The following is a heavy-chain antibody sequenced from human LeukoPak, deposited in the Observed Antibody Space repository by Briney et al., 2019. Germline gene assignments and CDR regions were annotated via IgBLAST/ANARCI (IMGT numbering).Heavy chain of an antibody. J-gene: IGHJ4*02. Sequence: PGGSLRLSCAASAFTFSRYGMHWVRQAPGKGLEWVTFIRYDGSKKYYADSVKGRFTISRDNSKHTRYLQMNSLRADHTSVYDGARDPRGSPVDYWGQGTLVTVSS. V-gene: IGHV3-30*02. CDR1: AFTFSRYG. CDR3: ARDPRGSPVDY. CDR2: IRYDGSKK. D-gene: IGHD3-10*01.